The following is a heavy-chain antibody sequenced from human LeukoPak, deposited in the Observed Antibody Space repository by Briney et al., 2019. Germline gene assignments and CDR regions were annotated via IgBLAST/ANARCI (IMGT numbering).Heavy chain of an antibody. Sequence: PGGSLRLSCAASGFTFSGYTMHWIRQAPGKGLEWVSVISYDGSKKSYADSVKGRFTISRDNAKNTLYLQMNSLRAEDTAVYYCAKGISEERWLQLSFDIWGQGTMVTVSS. D-gene: IGHD5-24*01. V-gene: IGHV3-30*04. CDR2: ISYDGSKK. CDR3: AKGISEERWLQLSFDI. J-gene: IGHJ3*02. CDR1: GFTFSGYT.